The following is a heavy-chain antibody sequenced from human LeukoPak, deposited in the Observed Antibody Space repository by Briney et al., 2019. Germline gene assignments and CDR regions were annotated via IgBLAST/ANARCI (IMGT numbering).Heavy chain of an antibody. CDR2: IYYSGST. J-gene: IGHJ4*02. Sequence: PSETLSLTCTVSGGSISSYYWSWIRQPPGKGLEWIGYIYYSGSTNYNPSLKSRVTVSVDKSKNQLSLKLSSVTAADTAVYYCARSVDYYFDYWGQGTLVTASS. CDR3: ARSVDYYFDY. V-gene: IGHV4-59*12. CDR1: GGSISSYY.